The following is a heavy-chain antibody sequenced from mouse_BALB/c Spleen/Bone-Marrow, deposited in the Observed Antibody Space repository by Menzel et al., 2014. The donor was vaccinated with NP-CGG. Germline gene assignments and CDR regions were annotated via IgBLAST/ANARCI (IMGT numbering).Heavy chain of an antibody. CDR2: ISRGSSTI. V-gene: IGHV5-17*02. D-gene: IGHD1-1*01. CDR3: ARSGITTGSYWYFDI. CDR1: GFTFSGFG. Sequence: EVKLVESGGGLVQPGGSRKLSCAASGFTFSGFGMHWVRQAPEKGLEWVAYISRGSSTIYYADTVKGRFTISRDNPKNTLFLQMTSLMSEDTAMYYCARSGITTGSYWYFDIWGAGTTVTVSS. J-gene: IGHJ1*01.